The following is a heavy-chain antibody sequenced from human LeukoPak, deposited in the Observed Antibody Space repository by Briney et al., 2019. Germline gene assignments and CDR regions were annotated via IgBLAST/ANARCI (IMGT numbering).Heavy chain of an antibody. CDR1: GGSISSYY. CDR2: IYYSGST. V-gene: IGHV4-59*12. D-gene: IGHD1-26*01. CDR3: ARGLLRPGYFDY. J-gene: IGHJ4*02. Sequence: PSETLSLTCTVSGGSISSYYWSWIRQPPGKGLEWIGYIYYSGSTNYNPSLKSRVTISVDTSKNQFSLKLSSVTAADTAVYYCARGLLRPGYFDYWGQGTLVTVSS.